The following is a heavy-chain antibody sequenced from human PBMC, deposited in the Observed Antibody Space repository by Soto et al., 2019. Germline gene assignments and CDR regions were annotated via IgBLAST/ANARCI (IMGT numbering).Heavy chain of an antibody. D-gene: IGHD3-10*01. J-gene: IGHJ4*02. CDR2: IYYSGST. CDR1: GGSISSGGYY. Sequence: SETLSLTCTVSGGSISSGGYYWSWIRQHPGKGLEWIGYIYYSGSTYYNPSLKSRVTISVDTSKNQFSLKLSSVTAADTAVYYCARGRLGGNYFDYWGQGTLVTVPS. CDR3: ARGRLGGNYFDY. V-gene: IGHV4-31*03.